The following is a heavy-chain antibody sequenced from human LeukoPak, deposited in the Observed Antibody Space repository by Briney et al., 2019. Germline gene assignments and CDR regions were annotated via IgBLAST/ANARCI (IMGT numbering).Heavy chain of an antibody. CDR1: GFTFSSYW. CDR2: IKQDGSEK. V-gene: IGHV3-7*01. CDR3: ARDGSVFWSGYYYMDV. Sequence: GGSLRLSCAASGFTFSSYWMSWVRLAPGKGLEWVANIKQDGSEKYYVDSVKGRFTISRDNAKNSLFLQMNSLRAEDTAMYYCARDGSVFWSGYYYMDVWGKGTTVTVSS. J-gene: IGHJ6*03. D-gene: IGHD3-3*01.